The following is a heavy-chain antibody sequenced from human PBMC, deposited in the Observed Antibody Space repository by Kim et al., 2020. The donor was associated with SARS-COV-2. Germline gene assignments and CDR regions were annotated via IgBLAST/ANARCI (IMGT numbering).Heavy chain of an antibody. Sequence: GGSLRLSCAASGFTFSDFYMSWIRQAPGKGLEWVSYISSSTSYTAYADPVMGRFTISRDNAKKSLYMQMTSLRAEDTAAYYCARDAAYYYNSSAYCYFDLWGRGTRVTVSS. CDR3: ARDAAYYYNSSAYCYFDL. CDR2: ISSSTSYT. V-gene: IGHV3-11*05. D-gene: IGHD3-22*01. J-gene: IGHJ2*01. CDR1: GFTFSDFY.